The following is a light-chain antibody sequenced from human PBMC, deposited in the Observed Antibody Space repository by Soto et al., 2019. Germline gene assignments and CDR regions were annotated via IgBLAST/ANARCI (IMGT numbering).Light chain of an antibody. Sequence: QSALTQPASVSGSPGQSITIFCTGTSSDIGTYNLVSWYQHYPGKAPKLMIYEGIKRPSGVSNRFSGSKSGNTAFLTISGLQAEDEADYYCCSYAGSGTDNYVFGSGTKLTVL. CDR3: CSYAGSGTDNYV. V-gene: IGLV2-23*01. CDR1: SSDIGTYNL. CDR2: EGI. J-gene: IGLJ1*01.